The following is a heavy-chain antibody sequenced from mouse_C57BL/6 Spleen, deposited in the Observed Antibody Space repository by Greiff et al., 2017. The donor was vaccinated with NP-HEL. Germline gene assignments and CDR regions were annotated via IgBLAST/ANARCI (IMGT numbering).Heavy chain of an antibody. CDR1: GFTFSSYA. Sequence: EVNVVESGGGLVKPGGSLKLSCAASGFTFSSYAMSWVRQTPEKRLEWVATISDGGSYTYYPDNVKGRFTISRDNAKNNLYLQMSHLKSEDTAMYYCAREDGNYLFYWGQGTLVTVSA. D-gene: IGHD2-1*01. J-gene: IGHJ3*01. CDR2: ISDGGSYT. V-gene: IGHV5-4*01. CDR3: AREDGNYLFY.